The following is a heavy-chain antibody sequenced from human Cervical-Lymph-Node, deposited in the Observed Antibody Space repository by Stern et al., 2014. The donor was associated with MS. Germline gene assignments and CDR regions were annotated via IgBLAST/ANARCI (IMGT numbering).Heavy chain of an antibody. D-gene: IGHD3-16*01. CDR3: GRGDGGDS. V-gene: IGHV3-20*01. J-gene: IGHJ4*02. Sequence: VQLVESGGGVVRPGGSLRLSCAASGFTLQAFGMCLVRQAPGKGLEWVVGIDLDSGATGYAVSVQGRFTISRDNAKNSLYLQMNSLRVDDTAVYLCGRGDGGDSWGQGTLVTVSS. CDR2: IDLDSGAT. CDR1: GFTLQAFG.